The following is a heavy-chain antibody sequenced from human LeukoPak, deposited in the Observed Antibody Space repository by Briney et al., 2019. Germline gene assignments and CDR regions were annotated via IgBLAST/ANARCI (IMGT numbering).Heavy chain of an antibody. CDR2: IWYDGSNK. Sequence: PGRSLRLSCAASGFTFSSYGMHWVRQAPGKGLEWVAVIWYDGSNKYYADSVKGRFTISRDNSKNTLYLRMNSLRAEDTAVYYCARVPAAYSSSRYGPGLWGQGTLVTVSS. CDR3: ARVPAAYSSSRYGPGL. CDR1: GFTFSSYG. V-gene: IGHV3-33*01. D-gene: IGHD6-13*01. J-gene: IGHJ4*02.